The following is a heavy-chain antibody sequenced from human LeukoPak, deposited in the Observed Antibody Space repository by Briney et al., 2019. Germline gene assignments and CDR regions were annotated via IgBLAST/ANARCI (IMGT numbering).Heavy chain of an antibody. V-gene: IGHV4-34*01. Sequence: SETLSLTCAVYGRSFSGYYWSWIRQPPGKGLEWIGEINHSGSTNYNPSLKSRVTISVDTSKNQFSLKLSSVTAADTAVYYCARKARGYYDSSGYSRVYYFDYGGRGTLVTVSS. D-gene: IGHD3-22*01. CDR1: GRSFSGYY. CDR2: INHSGST. J-gene: IGHJ4*02. CDR3: ARKARGYYDSSGYSRVYYFDY.